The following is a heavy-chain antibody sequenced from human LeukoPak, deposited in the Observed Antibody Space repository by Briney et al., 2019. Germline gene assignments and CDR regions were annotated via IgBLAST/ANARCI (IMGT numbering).Heavy chain of an antibody. V-gene: IGHV4-39*01. CDR3: ARRGVGATTTFDY. J-gene: IGHJ4*02. D-gene: IGHD1-26*01. CDR2: IYYSGST. CDR1: GGSFSSYC. Sequence: SETLSLTCAVYGGSFSSYCWGWIRQPPGRGLEWIASIYYSGSTYYNPSFKSRVTISVDTSKNQFSLKLSSVTAADTAVYYCARRGVGATTTFDYWGQGTLVTVSA.